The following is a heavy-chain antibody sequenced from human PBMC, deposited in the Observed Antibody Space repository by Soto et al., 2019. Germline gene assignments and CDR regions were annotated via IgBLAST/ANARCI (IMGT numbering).Heavy chain of an antibody. CDR2: INPKSGGT. CDR3: ARGDSTDCSNGVCSFFYNHDTDV. CDR1: GYSFADYH. Sequence: ASVKVSCKASGYSFADYHIHWVRQAPGQGLEWLGRINPKSGGTSTAQKFQGWVTMTTDTSISTASMELTRLTSDDTAIYYCARGDSTDCSNGVCSFFYNHDTDVWGQGTTVTVSS. V-gene: IGHV1-2*04. J-gene: IGHJ6*02. D-gene: IGHD2-8*01.